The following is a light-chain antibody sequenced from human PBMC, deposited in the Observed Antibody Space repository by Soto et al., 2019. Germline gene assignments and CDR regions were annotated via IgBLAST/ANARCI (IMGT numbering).Light chain of an antibody. CDR1: SSNIGSNY. V-gene: IGLV1-47*01. CDR2: RNN. Sequence: QPVLTQPPSASGTPGQRVTISCSGSSSNIGSNYVYWYQQLPGTAPKLLIYRNNHRPSGVPDRFSGSKSGTSASLAISGLRSEDEADYYCAVWDDSLSGVVFGGGTKLTVL. J-gene: IGLJ2*01. CDR3: AVWDDSLSGVV.